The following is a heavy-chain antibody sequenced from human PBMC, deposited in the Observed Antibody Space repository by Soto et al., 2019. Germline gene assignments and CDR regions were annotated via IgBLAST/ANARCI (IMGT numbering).Heavy chain of an antibody. J-gene: IGHJ4*02. D-gene: IGHD3-9*01. V-gene: IGHV3-21*01. CDR3: AADILTGYYCLVY. Sequence: GVSLRLSCASSGFTFSDHYMDWVRQAPGKGLEWVSSISSSSSYIYYADSVKGRFTISRDNAKNSLYLQMNSLRAEDTAVYYCAADILTGYYCLVYWGQGTLVTVSS. CDR2: ISSSSSYI. CDR1: GFTFSDHY.